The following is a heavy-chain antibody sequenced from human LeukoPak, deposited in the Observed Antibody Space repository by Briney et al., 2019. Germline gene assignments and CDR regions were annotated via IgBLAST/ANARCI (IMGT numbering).Heavy chain of an antibody. CDR2: INSDESSI. Sequence: PGGSLRLSCAASGFTFSSYWMYWVRQAPGKGLVWVSRINSDESSITYADSVKGRFTISRDNAKNLLFLQMNGLRAEDTALYYCARGRSITLLRGVAMSDGFDIWGQGAMVAVSS. D-gene: IGHD3-10*01. V-gene: IGHV3-74*01. CDR1: GFTFSSYW. CDR3: ARGRSITLLRGVAMSDGFDI. J-gene: IGHJ3*02.